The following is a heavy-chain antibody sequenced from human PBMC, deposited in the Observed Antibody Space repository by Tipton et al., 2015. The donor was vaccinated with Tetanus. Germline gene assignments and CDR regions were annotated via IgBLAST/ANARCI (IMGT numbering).Heavy chain of an antibody. D-gene: IGHD4-17*01. V-gene: IGHV4-34*01. CDR1: GGSLNNYY. CDR3: ARGKHTVTSDY. CDR2: IDHSGNT. Sequence: TLSLTCAVDGGSLNNYYWAWFRQPPGKGLEWIGEIDHSGNTRYNPSLKSRLTISVDTSKDQFSLKLSSVVAADTAVYYCARGKHTVTSDYWGQGTLVTVSS. J-gene: IGHJ4*02.